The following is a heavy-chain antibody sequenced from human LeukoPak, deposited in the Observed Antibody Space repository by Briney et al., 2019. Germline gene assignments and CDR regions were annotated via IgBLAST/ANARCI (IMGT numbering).Heavy chain of an antibody. D-gene: IGHD6-6*01. Sequence: SETLSLTCTVSGGSISSYYWTWIRRPPGKGLEWIAYIHASGPTNYNPSLKSRITISVDTSKNQFSLKLSSVTAADTAVYYCARHDAGIAARPFDNWGQGTLVTVSS. CDR1: GGSISSYY. J-gene: IGHJ4*02. CDR3: ARHDAGIAARPFDN. V-gene: IGHV4-4*09. CDR2: IHASGPT.